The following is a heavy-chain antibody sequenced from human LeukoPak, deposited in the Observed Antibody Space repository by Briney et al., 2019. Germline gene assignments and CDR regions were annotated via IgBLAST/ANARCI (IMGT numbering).Heavy chain of an antibody. D-gene: IGHD6-13*01. CDR2: ISSSSSTK. V-gene: IGHV3-48*01. J-gene: IGHJ4*02. Sequence: GGSLRLSCAASGFTFSSYSMNWVRQAPGKGLEWVSYISSSSSTKYYADSVKGRFTISRDNAKNSLYLQMNSLRAEDTAVYYCARGPYSSSWYGGYWGQGTLVTVSS. CDR3: ARGPYSSSWYGGY. CDR1: GFTFSSYS.